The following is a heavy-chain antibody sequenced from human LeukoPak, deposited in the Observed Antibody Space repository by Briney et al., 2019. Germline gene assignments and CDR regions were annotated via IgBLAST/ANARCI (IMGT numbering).Heavy chain of an antibody. CDR1: GGSITSNY. J-gene: IGHJ4*02. CDR3: ARHVGTDSSSWDYFDY. D-gene: IGHD6-13*01. V-gene: IGHV4-59*08. Sequence: SETLSLTCTVSGGSITSNYWSWIRQPPGKGLEWIGYIYYSGNINYNPSLKSRVTIAVDTSKNQFSLKLISVTAADTAVYYCARHVGTDSSSWDYFDYWGQGTLVTVSS. CDR2: IYYSGNI.